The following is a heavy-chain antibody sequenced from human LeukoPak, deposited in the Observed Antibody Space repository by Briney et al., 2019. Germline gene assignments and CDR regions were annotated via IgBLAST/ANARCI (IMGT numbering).Heavy chain of an antibody. Sequence: SETLSLTCTVSGGSITSSTYYWGWIRQPPGKGLEWIGSIYYTGSTYYNPSLKSRVTISIDTSKNQFSLNLTSASAADTALYYCARAYTSSLPFLIWGRGTLVTVSS. CDR3: ARAYTSSLPFLI. J-gene: IGHJ4*02. CDR1: GGSITSSTYY. CDR2: IYYTGST. V-gene: IGHV4-39*07. D-gene: IGHD2-2*02.